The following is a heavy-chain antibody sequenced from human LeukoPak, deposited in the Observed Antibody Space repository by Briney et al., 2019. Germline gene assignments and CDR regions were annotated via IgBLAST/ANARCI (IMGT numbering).Heavy chain of an antibody. J-gene: IGHJ6*03. CDR2: ISDSSGST. CDR1: GFTFSSYA. V-gene: IGHV3-23*01. D-gene: IGHD3-10*01. Sequence: GGSLRLSCAASGFTFSSYAMSWVRQAPGKGLEWVSAISDSSGSTYYADSVKGRFTISRDNSKNTLYLQMNSLRAEDTAVYYCAKVRARWTMVRGVPYMDVWGKGTTVTVSS. CDR3: AKVRARWTMVRGVPYMDV.